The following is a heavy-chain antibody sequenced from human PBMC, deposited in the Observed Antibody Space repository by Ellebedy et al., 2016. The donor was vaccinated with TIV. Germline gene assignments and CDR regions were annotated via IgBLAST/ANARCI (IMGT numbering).Heavy chain of an antibody. Sequence: GGSLRLSXSASGFTFSSYAMHWVRQAPGKGLEWVAVISYDGSNKYYADSVKGRFTISRDNSKNTLYLQMNSLRAEDTAVYYCARGQAVAAVWGQGTMVTVSS. CDR3: ARGQAVAAV. CDR1: GFTFSSYA. V-gene: IGHV3-30-3*01. D-gene: IGHD6-19*01. CDR2: ISYDGSNK. J-gene: IGHJ3*01.